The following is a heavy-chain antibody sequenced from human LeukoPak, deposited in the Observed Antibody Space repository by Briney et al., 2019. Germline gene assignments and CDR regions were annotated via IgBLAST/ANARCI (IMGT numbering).Heavy chain of an antibody. CDR3: ARVDRYHFYLDV. Sequence: GASVKVSCKASGGTSSTHSITWVRQAPGQGLEWLGGIIPLFRTPHSAQNFQDRVTITTDESTSTAYMQLTSLRSDDTAIYYCARVDRYHFYLDVWGKGTTVTVSS. CDR1: GGTSSTHS. V-gene: IGHV1-69*05. J-gene: IGHJ6*03. CDR2: IIPLFRTP.